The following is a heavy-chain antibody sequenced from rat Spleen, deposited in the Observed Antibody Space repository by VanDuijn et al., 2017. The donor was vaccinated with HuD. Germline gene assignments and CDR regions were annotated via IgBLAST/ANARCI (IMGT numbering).Heavy chain of an antibody. CDR2: ISYDGSST. D-gene: IGHD4-2*01. Sequence: EVQLVESGGGLVQPGRSLKLSCAASGFTFSDYNMAWVRQAQKKGLEWVATISYDGSSTYYRDSVKGRFTISRDNAKSTLYLQMDSLRSEDTATYYCAREYWVFDYWGQGVIVTVSS. J-gene: IGHJ2*01. CDR1: GFTFSDYN. V-gene: IGHV5-7*01. CDR3: AREYWVFDY.